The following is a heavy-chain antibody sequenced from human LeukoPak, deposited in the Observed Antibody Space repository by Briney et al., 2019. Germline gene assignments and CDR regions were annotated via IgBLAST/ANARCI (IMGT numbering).Heavy chain of an antibody. V-gene: IGHV4-59*01. D-gene: IGHD6-19*01. J-gene: IGHJ4*02. CDR1: GGPISSYY. CDR2: IYYSGST. Sequence: SETLSLTCTVSGGPISSYYWSWIRQPPGKGLEWIGYIYYSGSTNYNPSLKSRVTISVATSKNQFSLKLSSVTAADTAVYYCARDRPSSGWYDYWGQGTLVTVSS. CDR3: ARDRPSSGWYDY.